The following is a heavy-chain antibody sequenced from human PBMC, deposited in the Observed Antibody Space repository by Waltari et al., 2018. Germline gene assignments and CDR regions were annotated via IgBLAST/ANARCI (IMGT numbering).Heavy chain of an antibody. J-gene: IGHJ6*03. CDR3: ARRPYCGGDCPQYYYYYMDV. CDR1: GGTFSSTA. CDR2: IIPIFGTA. V-gene: IGHV1-69*01. Sequence: QVQLVQSGAEVKKPGSSVKVSCKASGGTFSSTAISWVRQAPGHGLEWMGGIIPIFGTANYAQKFQGRVTITADESTTTAYMELSSLRSDDTAVYFCARRPYCGGDCPQYYYYYMDVWGKGTTVTVSS. D-gene: IGHD2-21*02.